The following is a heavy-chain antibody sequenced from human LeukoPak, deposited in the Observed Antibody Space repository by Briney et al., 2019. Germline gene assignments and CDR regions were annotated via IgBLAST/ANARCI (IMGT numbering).Heavy chain of an antibody. V-gene: IGHV5-51*01. J-gene: IGHJ6*02. CDR3: ASSRAIGWKYGMDV. CDR1: GYRFTTNW. CDR2: IFPGDSDT. D-gene: IGHD1-1*01. Sequence: GESLKISCKGSGYRFTTNWIGWVRQMPGKGLEWMGTIFPGDSDTRYSPSFQGQVTISADKSISTAYLQWSSLKASDTAMYYCASSRAIGWKYGMDVWGQGTTVTVSS.